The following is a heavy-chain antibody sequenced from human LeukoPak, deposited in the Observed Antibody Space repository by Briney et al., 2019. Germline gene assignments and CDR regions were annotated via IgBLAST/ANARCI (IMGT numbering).Heavy chain of an antibody. J-gene: IGHJ4*02. D-gene: IGHD4-17*01. V-gene: IGHV4-59*12. CDR1: GGSISSYY. CDR3: ARGYYGDYYFDY. CDR2: IYSSGNT. Sequence: SETLSLTCTVSGGSISSYYWSWIRQPPGKGLEWIGYIYSSGNTYYNPSLKSLITISVDKSKNQFSLKLSSVTAADTAVYYCARGYYGDYYFDYWGQGTLVTVSS.